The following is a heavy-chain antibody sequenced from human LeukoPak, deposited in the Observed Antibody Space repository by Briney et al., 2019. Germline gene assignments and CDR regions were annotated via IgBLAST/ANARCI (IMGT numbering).Heavy chain of an antibody. CDR1: GGSISGYY. V-gene: IGHV4-59*08. CDR3: ARLGSYDTIGYFFKQ. CDR2: IYYSGGT. Sequence: SETLSLTCTVSGGSISGYYWSWIRQPPGKALEWIGYIYYSGGTSYSPSLKSRITISLDTSQNQFSLTLGSVTAADTAIYYCARLGSYDTIGYFFKQWGQGMLVTVSS. J-gene: IGHJ4*02. D-gene: IGHD3-22*01.